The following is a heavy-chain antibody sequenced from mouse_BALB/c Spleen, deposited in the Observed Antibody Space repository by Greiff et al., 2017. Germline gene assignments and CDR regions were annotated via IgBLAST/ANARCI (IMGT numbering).Heavy chain of an antibody. CDR1: GYTFTSYW. J-gene: IGHJ4*01. Sequence: VQLQQSGTVLARPGASVKLSCKASGYTFTSYWMHWVKQRPGQGLEWIGAIYPGNGDTSYTQKFKGKAKLTAVTSASTAYMQLSSLTSEDSAVYYCTRERVRRGGVYAMDYWGQGTSVTVSA. CDR2: IYPGNGDT. D-gene: IGHD2-14*01. V-gene: IGHV1-5*01. CDR3: TRERVRRGGVYAMDY.